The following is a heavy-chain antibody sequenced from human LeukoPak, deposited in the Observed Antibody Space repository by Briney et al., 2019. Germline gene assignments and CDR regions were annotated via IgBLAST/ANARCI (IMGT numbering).Heavy chain of an antibody. D-gene: IGHD3-22*01. V-gene: IGHV1-2*02. CDR2: INPNSGDT. CDR3: ARDYSYYDSSGYYGGGAVQSAFDI. Sequence: GASVKVSCKASGYSFTGYYMHWVRQAPGQGLEWMGWINPNSGDTNFAQKFQGRVTMTRDTSISTAYMELSRLRSDDTAVYYCARDYSYYDSSGYYGGGAVQSAFDIWGQGTMVTVSS. J-gene: IGHJ3*02. CDR1: GYSFTGYY.